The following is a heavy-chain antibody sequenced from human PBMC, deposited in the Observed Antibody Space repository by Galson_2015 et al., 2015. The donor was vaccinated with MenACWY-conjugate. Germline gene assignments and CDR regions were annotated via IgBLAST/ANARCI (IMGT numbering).Heavy chain of an antibody. CDR3: AKARLWFGELLRDYYYYGMDV. V-gene: IGHV3-23*01. D-gene: IGHD3-10*01. CDR2: ISGSGGST. J-gene: IGHJ6*02. Sequence: PGQGLEWVSAISGSGGSTYYADSVKGRFTISRDNSKNTLYLQMNSLRAEDTAVYYCAKARLWFGELLRDYYYYGMDVWGQGTTVTVSS.